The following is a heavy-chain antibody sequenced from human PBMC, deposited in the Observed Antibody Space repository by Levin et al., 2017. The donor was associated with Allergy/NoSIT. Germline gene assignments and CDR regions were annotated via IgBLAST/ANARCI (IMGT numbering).Heavy chain of an antibody. CDR1: GFSFSTYG. J-gene: IGHJ3*02. CDR3: ARDEESFGDAFDI. D-gene: IGHD3-16*01. Sequence: GESLKISCAASGFSFSTYGMIWVRQAPGKGLEWVSYMSARRTTMYYADSVKGRFTISRDDAKNTLYLQMSSLRAEDTAGYYCARDEESFGDAFDIWGQGTRVTVSS. V-gene: IGHV3-48*01. CDR2: MSARRTTM.